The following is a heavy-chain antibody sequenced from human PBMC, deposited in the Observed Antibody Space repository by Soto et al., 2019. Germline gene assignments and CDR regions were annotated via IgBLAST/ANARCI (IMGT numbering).Heavy chain of an antibody. CDR3: AKDGEVIGLAVVADLDS. CDR2: TSNDGKKF. CDR1: GFSLSNYA. J-gene: IGHJ4*02. Sequence: QVQLMESGGGVVQPGRSLRVSCEVSGFSLSNYAIHWVRQAPGKGLEWVAVTSNDGKKFSYADSVRGRFTVSRDNPKNTLSQEINSIRSDDTGIYFCAKDGEVIGLAVVADLDSWGQGVPVTVSS. V-gene: IGHV3-30*18. D-gene: IGHD3-9*01.